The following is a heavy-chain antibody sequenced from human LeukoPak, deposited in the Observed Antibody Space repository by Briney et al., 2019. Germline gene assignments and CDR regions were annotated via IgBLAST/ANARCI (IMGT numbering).Heavy chain of an antibody. CDR1: GFTFDDYA. V-gene: IGHV3-9*01. CDR3: AKDTSVTMTLSGAFDI. J-gene: IGHJ3*02. Sequence: QAGGSLRLSCAASGFTFDDYAMPWVRQAPGKGLEWVSGISWNSGSIGYADSVKGRFTISRDNAKNSLYLQMNSLRAEDTALYYCAKDTSVTMTLSGAFDIWGQGTMVTVSS. D-gene: IGHD3-22*01. CDR2: ISWNSGSI.